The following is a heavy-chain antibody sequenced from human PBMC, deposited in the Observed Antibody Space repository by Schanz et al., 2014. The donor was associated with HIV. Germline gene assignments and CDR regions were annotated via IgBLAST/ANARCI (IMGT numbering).Heavy chain of an antibody. CDR1: GFTFGDYA. V-gene: IGHV3-7*01. Sequence: EVHLVESGGGLIKPGRSLRLSCTASGFTFGDYAMSWFRQAPGKGLEWVAHIKSDGSAQDYVDSVKGRFTISRDNARNSVFLQMTSLRADDTAVYYCAREDWSLPDWGQGTLVTVSS. J-gene: IGHJ4*02. D-gene: IGHD3-3*01. CDR3: AREDWSLPD. CDR2: IKSDGSAQ.